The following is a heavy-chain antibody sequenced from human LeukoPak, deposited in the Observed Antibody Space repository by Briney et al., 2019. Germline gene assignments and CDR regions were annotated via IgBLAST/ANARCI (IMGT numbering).Heavy chain of an antibody. CDR2: INPTSGGT. J-gene: IGHJ6*03. D-gene: IGHD5/OR15-5a*01. Sequence: ASVKVSCKASGYTLTGYYIHWVRQAPGQGLEWMGWINPTSGGTNYAQKFQGRVTMTRDTSISTAYMELSRLRSDDTAVYYCARVYYYYYYYMDVWGKGTTVTVSS. CDR3: ARVYYYYYYYMDV. CDR1: GYTLTGYY. V-gene: IGHV1-2*02.